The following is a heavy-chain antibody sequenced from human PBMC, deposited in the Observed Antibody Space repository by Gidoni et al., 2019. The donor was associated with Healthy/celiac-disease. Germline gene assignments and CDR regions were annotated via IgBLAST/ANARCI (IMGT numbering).Heavy chain of an antibody. CDR1: GGSSSGYY. CDR3: ARAGKRRIAATTVYYFDY. J-gene: IGHJ4*02. D-gene: IGHD6-6*01. V-gene: IGHV4-34*01. CDR2: INHSGST. Sequence: QVQLQQWGAGLLKPSETLSLTCAVYGGSSSGYYWSWIRQPPGKGLEWIGEINHSGSTNYNPSLKSRVTISVDTSKNQFSLKLSSVTAADTAVYYCARAGKRRIAATTVYYFDYWGQGTLVTVSS.